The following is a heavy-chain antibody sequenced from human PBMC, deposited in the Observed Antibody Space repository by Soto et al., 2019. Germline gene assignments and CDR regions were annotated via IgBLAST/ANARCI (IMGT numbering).Heavy chain of an antibody. V-gene: IGHV3-13*04. CDR2: IGTAGDT. Sequence: GGSLRLSCAASGFTFSSYDMYWVRQATGKGLEWVSSIGTAGDTYYSGSVKGRFTISRENAKNSLYLQMNSLRAGDTAVYYCAKLQEASGLLPSYIDYWGQGILVTVSS. J-gene: IGHJ4*02. CDR1: GFTFSSYD. CDR3: AKLQEASGLLPSYIDY. D-gene: IGHD2-15*01.